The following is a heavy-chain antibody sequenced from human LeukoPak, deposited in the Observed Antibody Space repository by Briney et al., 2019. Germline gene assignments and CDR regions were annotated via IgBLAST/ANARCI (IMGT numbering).Heavy chain of an antibody. D-gene: IGHD6-13*01. CDR3: AKDSAAAADPTYY. J-gene: IGHJ4*02. CDR2: IRYDGSNK. CDR1: GFTFSSYG. Sequence: PGGSLRLSCAASGFTFSSYGMHWVRQAPGKGLEWVAFIRYDGSNKYYADSVKGRFTISRDNSKNTLYLQMNSLRAEDTAVYYCAKDSAAAADPTYYWGQGTLVTVSS. V-gene: IGHV3-30*02.